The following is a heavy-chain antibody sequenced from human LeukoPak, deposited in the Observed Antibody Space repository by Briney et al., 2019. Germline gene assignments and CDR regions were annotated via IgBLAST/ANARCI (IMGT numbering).Heavy chain of an antibody. J-gene: IGHJ4*02. Sequence: ASVKVSCKASGYTFTSYDFNWVRQATGQGLEGMGWMNPNSGNTAYAQKFQGRVTITRNTSINTAYMELSSLRSEDSAVYYCARSRCVGSTHCYYFDYWGQGTLVTVSS. CDR1: GYTFTSYD. V-gene: IGHV1-8*01. CDR3: ARSRCVGSTHCYYFDY. CDR2: MNPNSGNT. D-gene: IGHD2-2*01.